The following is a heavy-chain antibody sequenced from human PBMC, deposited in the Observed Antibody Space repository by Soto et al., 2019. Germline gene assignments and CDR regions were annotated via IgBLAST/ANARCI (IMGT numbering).Heavy chain of an antibody. CDR1: GYTFTSYG. CDR2: ISAYNGNT. CDR3: ARGTSPYYYGPDY. D-gene: IGHD3-10*01. V-gene: IGHV1-18*01. J-gene: IGHJ4*02. Sequence: QVPLVQSGAEVKKPGASVKVSCKASGYTFTSYGISWVRQAPGQGLEWMGWISAYNGNTNYAQKLQGRVTLTTATSTSRAYMEQRSLRSDDTAVYYWARGTSPYYYGPDYWGQGTLVTVSS.